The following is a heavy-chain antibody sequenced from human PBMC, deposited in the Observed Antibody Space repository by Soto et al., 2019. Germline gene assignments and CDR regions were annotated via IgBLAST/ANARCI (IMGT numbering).Heavy chain of an antibody. CDR2: FDPEDGET. CDR1: GYTLTELS. D-gene: IGHD6-19*01. CDR3: TTGMGQWLDYYYGMDV. Sequence: ASVKVSCKFSGYTLTELSMHWVRQAPGKGLEWMGGFDPEDGETIYAQKFQGRVTMTEDTSTDTAYMELSSLRSEDTAVYYCTTGMGQWLDYYYGMDVWGQGTTVTVSS. J-gene: IGHJ6*02. V-gene: IGHV1-24*01.